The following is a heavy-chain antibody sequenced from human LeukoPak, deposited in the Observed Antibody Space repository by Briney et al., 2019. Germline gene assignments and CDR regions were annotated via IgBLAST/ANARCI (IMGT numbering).Heavy chain of an antibody. D-gene: IGHD5-18*01. J-gene: IGHJ4*02. V-gene: IGHV3-7*01. Sequence: GGSLRLSCVASGFTFSSYWMAWVRQAPGKGLEWVASIKQDGSEKFYVDSMKGRFTISRDNAKNSLYLQMNSLRAEDTALYYCAREGRGYTILFDYWGQGTLVTVSS. CDR2: IKQDGSEK. CDR3: AREGRGYTILFDY. CDR1: GFTFSSYW.